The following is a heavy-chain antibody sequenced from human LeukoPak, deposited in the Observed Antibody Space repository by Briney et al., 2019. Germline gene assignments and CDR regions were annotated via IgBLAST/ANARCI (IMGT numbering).Heavy chain of an antibody. CDR3: ARGPLSGYDYAGPDTNAVFGYFDY. Sequence: PGGSLRLSCAASGFTFSRYWMSWVRQAPGKGLEWVANIKQDGSEKDYVDSVKGRFTISRDNSKNTLYLQMNSLRAEDTAVYYCARGPLSGYDYAGPDTNAVFGYFDYWGQGTLVTVSS. V-gene: IGHV3-7*03. D-gene: IGHD5-12*01. CDR1: GFTFSRYW. J-gene: IGHJ4*02. CDR2: IKQDGSEK.